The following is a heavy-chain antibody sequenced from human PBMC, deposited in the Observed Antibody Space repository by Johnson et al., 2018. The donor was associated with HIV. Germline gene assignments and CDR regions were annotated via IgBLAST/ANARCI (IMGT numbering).Heavy chain of an antibody. CDR2: ISSDGRNK. V-gene: IGHV3-30*04. D-gene: IGHD6-13*01. CDR3: ARGKGAAVGLDAFDI. J-gene: IGHJ3*02. Sequence: QVQLVESGGGVVQPGRSLRLSCAASGFTFSSYAMHWVRQAPGKGLEWVAVISSDGRNKSYAHSVKGGFTISRDNSKNTRYLQMNSLRAKDTALYFCARGKGAAVGLDAFDIWGQGIRVTVSS. CDR1: GFTFSSYA.